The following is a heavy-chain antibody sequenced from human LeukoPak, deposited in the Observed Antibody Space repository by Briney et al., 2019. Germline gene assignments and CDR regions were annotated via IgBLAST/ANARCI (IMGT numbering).Heavy chain of an antibody. CDR3: ARVRSAAAGPLDY. J-gene: IGHJ4*02. Sequence: PGGSLRLSCAASGFTFSSYAMHWVRQAPGKGLEWVTFIRYDGSNKYYADSVKGRFTISRDNAKKSLYLQMNRLRADDTAVYHCARVRSAAAGPLDYWGQGTLVTVSS. D-gene: IGHD6-13*01. CDR1: GFTFSSYA. CDR2: IRYDGSNK. V-gene: IGHV3-30*02.